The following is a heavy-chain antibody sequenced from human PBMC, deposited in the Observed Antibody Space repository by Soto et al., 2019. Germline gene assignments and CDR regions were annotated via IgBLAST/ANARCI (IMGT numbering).Heavy chain of an antibody. CDR2: IDYSGSA. V-gene: IGHV4-39*01. CDR3: ARHGDPSWWLRPFDY. J-gene: IGHJ4*02. CDR1: GGSISSTSYY. Sequence: QLQLQESGPGLVKPSETLSLSCSVSGGSISSTSYYWGWIRQPPGKGREWIGSIDYSGSADFNPSLRSRVTISVDMPKNQFSLKLTSVSAADTAVYYCARHGDPSWWLRPFDYWGQGTLVTVSS. D-gene: IGHD5-12*01.